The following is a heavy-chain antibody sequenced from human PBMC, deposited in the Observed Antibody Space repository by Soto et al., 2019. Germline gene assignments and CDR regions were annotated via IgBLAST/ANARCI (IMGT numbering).Heavy chain of an antibody. CDR1: EFIVSNYA. CDR3: ARGESDYYYYYMDV. D-gene: IGHD2-21*01. Sequence: EVQLLESGGGFVQPGGSLRLSCAVSEFIVSNYAMRWVRQAPGKGLQWVSTIAGTGGSTYYADSVRGRFTISTDKAKTTLYLSMNILRDDDTAIYYCARGESDYYYYYMDVWGKGTPVTVSS. J-gene: IGHJ6*03. CDR2: IAGTGGST. V-gene: IGHV3-23*01.